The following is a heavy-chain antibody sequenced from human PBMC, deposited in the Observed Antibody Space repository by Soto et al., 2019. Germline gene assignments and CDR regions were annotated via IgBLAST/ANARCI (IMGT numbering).Heavy chain of an antibody. Sequence: GGSLRLSCVASGFTFRSYGIHWVRQAPGKGLEWLAVVWYDGSIKYYADSVKGRFTISRDDSKNTLYLQMDSLRVEDSAIYYCPRAFSPGVAGRLFDFWGLGTPVTVSS. V-gene: IGHV3-33*08. J-gene: IGHJ4*02. CDR1: GFTFRSYG. CDR2: VWYDGSIK. CDR3: PRAFSPGVAGRLFDF. D-gene: IGHD6-19*01.